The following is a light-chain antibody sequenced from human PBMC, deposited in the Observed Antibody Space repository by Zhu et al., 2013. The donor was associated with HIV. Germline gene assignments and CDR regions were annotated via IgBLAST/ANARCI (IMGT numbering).Light chain of an antibody. CDR1: QSVSSNY. Sequence: EIVLTQSPGTLSLSPGERATLSCRASQSVSSNYLAWYQQKPGLAPRLLIYGASTRATGIPDRFSGSGSGTDFTLTISRLEPEDFALYYCQQYGSSLYSFGQGTKLEIK. CDR2: GAS. V-gene: IGKV3-20*01. CDR3: QQYGSSLYS. J-gene: IGKJ2*03.